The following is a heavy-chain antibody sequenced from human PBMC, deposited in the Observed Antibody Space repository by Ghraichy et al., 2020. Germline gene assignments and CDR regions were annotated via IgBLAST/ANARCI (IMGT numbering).Heavy chain of an antibody. J-gene: IGHJ6*02. Sequence: ASVKVSCKTSGYTFINYYIHWVRQAPGQGLEWMGIINPSGGSTTYAQKFQGRVTMTRDTSTGKVYMELSSLRSEDTAVYYVAGSKARMDVWGQGTTVTVSS. CDR3: AGSKARMDV. CDR2: INPSGGST. V-gene: IGHV1-46*01. CDR1: GYTFINYY.